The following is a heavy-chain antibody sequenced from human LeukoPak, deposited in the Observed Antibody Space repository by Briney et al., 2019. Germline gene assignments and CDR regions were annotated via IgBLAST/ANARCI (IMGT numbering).Heavy chain of an antibody. Sequence: SETLSLTCTVSGYSISSGYYWGWIRQPPGKGLEWIGYIYYSGSTNYNPSLKSRVTISVDTSKNQFSLKLSSVTAADTAVYYCARLAGGWYYYLDYWGQGTLVTVSS. CDR1: GYSISSGYY. CDR3: ARLAGGWYYYLDY. V-gene: IGHV4-61*01. J-gene: IGHJ4*02. D-gene: IGHD2-15*01. CDR2: IYYSGST.